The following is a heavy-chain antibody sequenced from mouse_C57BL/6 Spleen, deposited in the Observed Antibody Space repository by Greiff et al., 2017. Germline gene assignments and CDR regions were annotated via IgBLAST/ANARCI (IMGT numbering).Heavy chain of an antibody. CDR2: IDPETGGT. V-gene: IGHV1-15*01. CDR3: TRRGNYYGSREYFDV. Sequence: VQLQQSGAELVRPGASVTLSCKASGYTFTDYEMHWVKQTPVHGLEWIGAIDPETGGTAYNQKFKGKAILTADKSSSTAYMELRSLTSEDSAVYYCTRRGNYYGSREYFDVWGTGTTVTVSS. D-gene: IGHD1-1*01. J-gene: IGHJ1*03. CDR1: GYTFTDYE.